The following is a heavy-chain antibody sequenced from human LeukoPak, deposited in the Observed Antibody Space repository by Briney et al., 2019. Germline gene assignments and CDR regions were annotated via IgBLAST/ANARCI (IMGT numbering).Heavy chain of an antibody. CDR2: ITNSGDST. J-gene: IGHJ5*01. CDR3: ATGYSDSLRSPLDS. CDR1: GFTFSSYA. D-gene: IGHD3-22*01. Sequence: PGGSLRLSCAASGFTFSSYAMSWVRQAPGKGLEWVSAITNSGDSTYYADSVKGRFTISRDNSKNTLYLQMNSLRAEDTAVYYCATGYSDSLRSPLDSWGQGTLVTVSS. V-gene: IGHV3-23*01.